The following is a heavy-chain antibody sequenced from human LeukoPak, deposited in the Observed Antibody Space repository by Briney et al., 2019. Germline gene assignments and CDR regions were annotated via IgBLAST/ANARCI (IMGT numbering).Heavy chain of an antibody. Sequence: GGSLRLSCAASGFTFSSYAMSWVRQAPGKGLEWVSAISGSGGSTYYADSVKGRFTISRDNSKNTLYLQMNSLRAEDMAVYYCAAVRGVMSYFDYWGQGALVTVSS. D-gene: IGHD3-10*01. V-gene: IGHV3-23*01. CDR1: GFTFSSYA. CDR3: AAVRGVMSYFDY. CDR2: ISGSGGST. J-gene: IGHJ4*02.